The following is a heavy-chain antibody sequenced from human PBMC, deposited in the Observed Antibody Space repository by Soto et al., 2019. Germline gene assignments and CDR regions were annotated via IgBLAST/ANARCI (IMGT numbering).Heavy chain of an antibody. D-gene: IGHD2-2*01. Sequence: PSETLSLTCTVSGGSISRGYWSWIRQPPGKGLEWIGYIYYSGSTNYNPSLKSRVTISVDTSKNQFSLKLSSVTAADTAVYYCAYSSYADYYFDYWGQXTLVTVS. CDR2: IYYSGST. CDR3: AYSSYADYYFDY. CDR1: GGSISRGY. V-gene: IGHV4-59*01. J-gene: IGHJ4*02.